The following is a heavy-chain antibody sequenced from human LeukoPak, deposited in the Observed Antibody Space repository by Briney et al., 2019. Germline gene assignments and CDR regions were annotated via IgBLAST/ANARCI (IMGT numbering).Heavy chain of an antibody. Sequence: SETLSLTCTDSGGSISSYYWSWIRQPPGKGLEWIGYIYYSGSTNYNPSLKSRVTISVDTSKNQFSLKLSSVTAADTAVYYCARAFSYSSGYYNWFDPWGQGTLVTVSS. CDR1: GGSISSYY. V-gene: IGHV4-59*01. CDR2: IYYSGST. J-gene: IGHJ5*02. CDR3: ARAFSYSSGYYNWFDP. D-gene: IGHD3-22*01.